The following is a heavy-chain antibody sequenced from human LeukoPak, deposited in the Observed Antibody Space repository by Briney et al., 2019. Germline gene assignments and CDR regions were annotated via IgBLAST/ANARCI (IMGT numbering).Heavy chain of an antibody. CDR1: GFTFSSYG. J-gene: IGHJ4*02. CDR3: TTAVPHY. Sequence: GRSLRLSCAASGFTFSSYGMHWLRQAPGKGLEWVGRIKSKTDGGTTDYAAPVKGTFPISRDDSNNTLYLQRNRLKTAGPAVYYCTTAVPHYWGQGTLVTVSS. V-gene: IGHV3-15*01. D-gene: IGHD4-17*01. CDR2: IKSKTDGGTT.